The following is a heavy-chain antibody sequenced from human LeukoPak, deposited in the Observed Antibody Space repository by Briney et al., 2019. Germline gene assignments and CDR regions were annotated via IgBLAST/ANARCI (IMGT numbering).Heavy chain of an antibody. V-gene: IGHV1-8*01. CDR1: GYTFTSYD. CDR3: ARGLQTLQPSDY. J-gene: IGHJ4*02. Sequence: ASVKVSCKASGYTFTSYDINWVRQATGQGLEWMGWMNPNSGNTGYAQKFQGRVTMTRNTSISTAYMELSSLRSEDTAVYYCARGLQTLQPSDYWGQGTLVTVSS. CDR2: MNPNSGNT. D-gene: IGHD4-4*01.